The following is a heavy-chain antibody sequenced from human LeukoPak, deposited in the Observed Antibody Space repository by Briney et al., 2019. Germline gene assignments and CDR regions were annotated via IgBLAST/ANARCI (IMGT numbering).Heavy chain of an antibody. CDR2: IYYSGGT. Sequence: SETLSLSCTVSGGSISSSSHYWAWIRQPPGKGLEWIGSIYYSGGTFYSPSLRSRVTISVDTSKNQFSLKLSSVTAADTAVYYCAREEVSAADYWGQETLVTVSS. CDR3: AREEVSAADY. V-gene: IGHV4-39*01. J-gene: IGHJ4*02. CDR1: GGSISSSSHY. D-gene: IGHD2-2*01.